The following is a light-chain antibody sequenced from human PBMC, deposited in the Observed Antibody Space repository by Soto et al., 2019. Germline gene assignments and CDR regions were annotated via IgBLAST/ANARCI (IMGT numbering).Light chain of an antibody. J-gene: IGKJ4*01. V-gene: IGKV1-12*01. Sequence: DIQMTQSPSSVSASVGDRVTITCRASQDVRTWLAWYQQKPGTAPKFLIYAASILQGGVPSRFSGSGSGTDFTLTISSLQPEDFATYYCLQDYSPLLAFGAGTRVEIK. CDR1: QDVRTW. CDR2: AAS. CDR3: LQDYSPLLA.